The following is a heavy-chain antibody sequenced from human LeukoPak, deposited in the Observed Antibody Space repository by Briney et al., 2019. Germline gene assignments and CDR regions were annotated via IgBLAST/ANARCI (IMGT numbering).Heavy chain of an antibody. CDR1: GYPFTNNY. D-gene: IGHD2-2*03. CDR3: ARGDSGYCSSTSCFGAAFDY. Sequence: ASVKVSCKASGYPFTNNYIHWVRQAPGQGLEWMGIINPSGGITSYAQKFQGRVTMTRDTSTRTVYMELSSLRSEDTAVYYCARGDSGYCSSTSCFGAAFDYWGQGTLVTVSS. CDR2: INPSGGIT. V-gene: IGHV1-46*01. J-gene: IGHJ4*02.